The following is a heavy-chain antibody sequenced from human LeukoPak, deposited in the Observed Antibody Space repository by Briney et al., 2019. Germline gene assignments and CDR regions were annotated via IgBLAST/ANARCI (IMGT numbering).Heavy chain of an antibody. Sequence: ASVKVSCKVSGYTLTELSMHWVRQAPGKGLEWMGGFDPEDGETIYAQKFQGRVTMTEDTSTDTAYMELSSLRSEDTAVYYCAIVKTPEYYYDSSGSSYYFDYWGQGTLVTVSS. J-gene: IGHJ4*02. CDR2: FDPEDGET. V-gene: IGHV1-24*01. CDR3: AIVKTPEYYYDSSGSSYYFDY. CDR1: GYTLTELS. D-gene: IGHD3-22*01.